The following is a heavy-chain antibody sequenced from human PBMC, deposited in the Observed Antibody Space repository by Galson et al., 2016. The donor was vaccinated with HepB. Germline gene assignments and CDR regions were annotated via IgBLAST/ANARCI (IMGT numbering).Heavy chain of an antibody. CDR3: AKAEMTTVTRFEH. CDR1: GISFSSYA. D-gene: IGHD4-17*01. Sequence: SLRLSCAASGISFSSYAMSWVRQAPGKGLEWVSAIRGSGGTTYYADSVKGRFTISRDNSKNTLYLQMNSLRVEDTAIYYCAKAEMTTVTRFEHWGQGTLGTVSS. CDR2: IRGSGGTT. V-gene: IGHV3-23*01. J-gene: IGHJ4*02.